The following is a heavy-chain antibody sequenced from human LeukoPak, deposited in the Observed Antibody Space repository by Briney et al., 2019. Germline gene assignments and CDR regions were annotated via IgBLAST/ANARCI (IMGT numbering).Heavy chain of an antibody. CDR3: AKGTYGSVILEN. CDR2: ISWDSVSI. V-gene: IGHV3-9*01. D-gene: IGHD3-10*01. CDR1: GFTFDDYA. J-gene: IGHJ4*02. Sequence: HPGRSLRLSCAASGFTFDDYAMHWVRQVPGKGLEWVSGISWDSVSIGYADSVQGRFTISRDNAKNSLYLQMNSLTTEDTALYYCAKGTYGSVILENWGQGSLVTVSS.